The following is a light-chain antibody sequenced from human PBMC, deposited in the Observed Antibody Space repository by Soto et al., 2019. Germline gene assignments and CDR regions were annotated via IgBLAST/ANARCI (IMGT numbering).Light chain of an antibody. CDR1: QGISNY. CDR2: AAS. CDR3: QKYNSAPLT. V-gene: IGKV1-27*01. Sequence: DIQMTQSPSSLSASLGDRVTITWGASQGISNYLAWYQQKTGKVPKLLIYAASTLQSGVPSRFSGSGYGTDFNLTISSLQTEDVATYYCQKYNSAPLTFGGGTKVDIK. J-gene: IGKJ4*01.